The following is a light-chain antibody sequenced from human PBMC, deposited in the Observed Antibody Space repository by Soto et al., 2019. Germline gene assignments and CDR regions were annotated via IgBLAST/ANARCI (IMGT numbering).Light chain of an antibody. CDR3: QSYGTSLSGLYV. Sequence: QSVLTQPPSVSGAPGQRVTISCTGTSSNIGAGQDVHWYRQLPGAAPKFLTSDSNNRASGVPDRFSVSKSGASASLAITGLRAEDEGDYFCQSYGTSLSGLYVFGTGTKVTVL. CDR1: SSNIGAGQD. V-gene: IGLV1-40*01. J-gene: IGLJ1*01. CDR2: DSN.